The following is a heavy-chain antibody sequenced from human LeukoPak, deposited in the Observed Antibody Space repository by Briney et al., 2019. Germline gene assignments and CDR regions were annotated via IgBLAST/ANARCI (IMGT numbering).Heavy chain of an antibody. CDR1: GGTFSSYA. D-gene: IGHD3-22*01. J-gene: IGHJ3*02. Sequence: GASVKVSCKASGGTFSSYAISWVRQAPGQGLEWMGGIIPIFGTANYAQKFQGRVTITADESTSTAYMELSSLRSEDTAVYYCARGTYYYDSSGPQAFDIWGQGTMVTVSS. CDR3: ARGTYYYDSSGPQAFDI. V-gene: IGHV1-69*13. CDR2: IIPIFGTA.